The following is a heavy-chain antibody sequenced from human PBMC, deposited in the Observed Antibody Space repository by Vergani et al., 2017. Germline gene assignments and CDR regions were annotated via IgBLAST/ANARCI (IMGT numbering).Heavy chain of an antibody. Sequence: EVQLVESGGGLVQPGGSLRLSCAASGFTFSSYWMHWVRQAPGKGLVWVSRINSDGSSTSYADSVKGRFTISRDNAKNTLYLQMNSLRAEDTAVYYCARVDFWSGYWWGGSDYWGQGTLVTVSS. CDR1: GFTFSSYW. D-gene: IGHD3-3*01. CDR2: INSDGSST. V-gene: IGHV3-74*01. J-gene: IGHJ4*02. CDR3: ARVDFWSGYWWGGSDY.